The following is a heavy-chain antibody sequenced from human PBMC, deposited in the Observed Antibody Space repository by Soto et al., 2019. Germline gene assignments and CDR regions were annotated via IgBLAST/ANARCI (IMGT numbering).Heavy chain of an antibody. CDR2: IYTSGIT. D-gene: IGHD2-2*02. V-gene: IGHV4-4*07. CDR1: GGSISSYY. J-gene: IGHJ6*02. CDR3: ARDYCSSTSCHRGYYYYGMDV. Sequence: PSETLSLTCTVCGGSISSYYWSWIRQPAWKGLEWIGRIYTSGITNYNPSLKSRVTMSVDTSKNQFSLKLGSVTAADTAVYYCARDYCSSTSCHRGYYYYGMDVWGQRTTVAVSS.